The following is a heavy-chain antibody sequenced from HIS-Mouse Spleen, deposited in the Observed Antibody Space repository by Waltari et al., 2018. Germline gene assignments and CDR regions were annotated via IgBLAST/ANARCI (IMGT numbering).Heavy chain of an antibody. CDR3: ARDGGRWGSCDY. Sequence: QLQLQESGPGLVKPSETLSLTCTVSGGSISSSSYYWGWIRQPPGKGLEWIGSIYYSGSTYYNPSLKSRVTISVDTSKNQFSLKLSSVTAADTAVYYCARDGGRWGSCDYWGQGTLVTVSS. CDR2: IYYSGST. D-gene: IGHD3-16*01. J-gene: IGHJ4*02. V-gene: IGHV4-39*07. CDR1: GGSISSSSYY.